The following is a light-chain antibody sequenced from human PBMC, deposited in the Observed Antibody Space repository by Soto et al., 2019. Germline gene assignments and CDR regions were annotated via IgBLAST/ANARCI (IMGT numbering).Light chain of an antibody. J-gene: IGKJ1*01. Sequence: DIVMTQSPDSLAVSLGERATINCKSSQNVLYSSNNKNYLAWYQQKPGQPPKLLIYWASTRDSGVPDRFSGRGSGTEFTLTISRLQAEDVAVYYCQQCYSIPPTFGQGTKVEIK. V-gene: IGKV4-1*01. CDR2: WAS. CDR1: QNVLYSSNNKNY. CDR3: QQCYSIPPT.